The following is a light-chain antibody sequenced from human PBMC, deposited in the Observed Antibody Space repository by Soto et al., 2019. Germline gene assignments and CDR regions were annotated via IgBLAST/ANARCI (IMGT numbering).Light chain of an antibody. V-gene: IGKV3-15*01. Sequence: EIVMTQSPATLSVSPGETAALSCKTSQSVDSLLAWYQQKPGQAPRLLIYGASTRATGIPARFSGSGSGTEFTLTISSLQSEDFAVYYCQQYNNWPQTFGQGTKVDIK. CDR2: GAS. CDR1: QSVDSL. J-gene: IGKJ1*01. CDR3: QQYNNWPQT.